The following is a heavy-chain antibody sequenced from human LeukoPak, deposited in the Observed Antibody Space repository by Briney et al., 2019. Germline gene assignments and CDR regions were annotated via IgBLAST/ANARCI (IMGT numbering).Heavy chain of an antibody. CDR2: INHSGST. V-gene: IGHV4-34*01. D-gene: IGHD5-18*01. CDR1: GRSFSGYY. Sequence: PSETLSLTCAVYGRSFSGYYWSWIRQPPGKGLEWIGEINHSGSTNYNPSLKSRVTISVDTSKNQFSLKLSSVTAAGTAVYYCARGLGYSYAEGDAFDIWGQGTMVTVSS. J-gene: IGHJ3*02. CDR3: ARGLGYSYAEGDAFDI.